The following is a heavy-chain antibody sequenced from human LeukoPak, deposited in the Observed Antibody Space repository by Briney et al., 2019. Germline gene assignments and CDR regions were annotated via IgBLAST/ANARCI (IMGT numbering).Heavy chain of an antibody. J-gene: IGHJ4*02. V-gene: IGHV3-53*01. CDR3: AREGVGVTERNLGFEY. CDR1: GFIVGNNY. D-gene: IGHD1-26*01. Sequence: QPGGSLRLSCAASGFIVGNNYMSWVRQAPGKGLEWVSVIYRDGSTYYADSVKGRFTISRDNSKNTLFLQTNSLRAEDTAVYYCAREGVGVTERNLGFEYWGQGTLVTVSS. CDR2: IYRDGST.